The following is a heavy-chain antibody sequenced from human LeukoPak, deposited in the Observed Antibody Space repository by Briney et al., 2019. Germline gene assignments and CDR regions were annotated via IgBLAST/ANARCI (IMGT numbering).Heavy chain of an antibody. D-gene: IGHD1-26*01. V-gene: IGHV3-30*12. J-gene: IGHJ3*02. CDR1: GFTFSSYG. CDR2: ISYDGTNK. Sequence: GGSLRLSCAASGFTFSSYGMHWVRQAPGKGLEWVAVISYDGTNKYYADSVKGRFTISRDNSKNTLYLQMNSLRAEDTAVYYCARAMTRYSGSYGGAFDIWGQGTMVTVSS. CDR3: ARAMTRYSGSYGGAFDI.